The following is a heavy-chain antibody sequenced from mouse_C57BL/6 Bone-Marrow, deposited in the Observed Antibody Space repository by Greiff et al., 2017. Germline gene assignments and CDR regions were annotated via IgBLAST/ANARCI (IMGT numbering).Heavy chain of an antibody. V-gene: IGHV1-55*01. D-gene: IGHD3-2*02. CDR2: IYPGSGST. CDR1: GYTFTSYW. Sequence: QVHVKQSGAELVKPGASVKMSCKASGYTFTSYWITWVKQRPGQGLEWIGDIYPGSGSTNYNEKFKSKATLTVDTSSSTAYMQLSSLTSEDSAVYYCARERLALGDYWGQGTTLTVSS. CDR3: ARERLALGDY. J-gene: IGHJ2*01.